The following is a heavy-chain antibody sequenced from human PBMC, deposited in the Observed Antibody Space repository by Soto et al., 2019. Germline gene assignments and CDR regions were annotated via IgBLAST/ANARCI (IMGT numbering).Heavy chain of an antibody. CDR3: AKPFDYGDYVSFDY. V-gene: IGHV3-30*18. D-gene: IGHD4-17*01. CDR1: GFTFSSYG. J-gene: IGHJ4*02. Sequence: GALRLSCAASGFTFSSYGMHWVRQAPGKGLEWVAVISYDGSNKYYADSVKGRFTISRDNSKNTLYLQMNSLRAEDTAVYYCAKPFDYGDYVSFDYWGQGTLVTVSS. CDR2: ISYDGSNK.